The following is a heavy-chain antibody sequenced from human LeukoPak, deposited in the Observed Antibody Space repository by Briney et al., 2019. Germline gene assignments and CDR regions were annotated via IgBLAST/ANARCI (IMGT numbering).Heavy chain of an antibody. Sequence: ASVKVSCKASGYTFTSYDINWVRQATGQGLEWMGWMNPNSGNTGYAQKFQGRVTMTRNTSISTAYMELSSLRSEDTAVYYCARAGRIWFGELFGEDYYYYMDVWGKGTTVSISS. CDR1: GYTFTSYD. V-gene: IGHV1-8*01. D-gene: IGHD3-10*01. J-gene: IGHJ6*03. CDR3: ARAGRIWFGELFGEDYYYYMDV. CDR2: MNPNSGNT.